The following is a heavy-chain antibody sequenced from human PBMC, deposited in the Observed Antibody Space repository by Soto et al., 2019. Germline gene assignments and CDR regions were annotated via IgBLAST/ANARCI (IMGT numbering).Heavy chain of an antibody. CDR3: ARCPNYDFWSGYYPTRYYYMDV. J-gene: IGHJ6*03. CDR1: GGSVSIGSYY. CDR2: IYYSGST. Sequence: SDTLSLTCTVSGGSVSIGSYYWSWIRRPPGKGLEWIGYIYYSGSTNYNPSLKSRVTISVDTSKNQFSLKLSSVTAADTAVYYCARCPNYDFWSGYYPTRYYYMDVWGKGTTVTVS. D-gene: IGHD3-3*01. V-gene: IGHV4-61*01.